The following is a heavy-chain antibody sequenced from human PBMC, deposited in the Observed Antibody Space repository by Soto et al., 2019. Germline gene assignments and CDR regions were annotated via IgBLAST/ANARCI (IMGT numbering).Heavy chain of an antibody. CDR2: INPSGGST. V-gene: IGHV1-46*01. J-gene: IGHJ4*02. Sequence: GASVKVSCKASGYTFTSYYMHWVRQAPGQGLEWMGIINPSGGSTSYAQKFQGRVTMTRDTSTSTVYMELRSLRSDDTAVYYCAREWRALNSSSWPYFDYWGQGTLVTVSS. CDR1: GYTFTSYY. CDR3: AREWRALNSSSWPYFDY. D-gene: IGHD6-13*01.